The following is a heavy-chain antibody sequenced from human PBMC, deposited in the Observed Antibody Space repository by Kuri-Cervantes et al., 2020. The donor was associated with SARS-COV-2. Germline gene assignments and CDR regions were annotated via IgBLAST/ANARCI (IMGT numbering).Heavy chain of an antibody. Sequence: GGSLRLSCAASGFTVSTSSLSWVRQAPGKGLEFISVIYSGGSTYYADSVKVRFTISRDKSKNTVYLQMNTLRVEDTAVYYCTRRYPRRDGLDVWGQGTTVTVSS. CDR1: GFTVSTSS. CDR2: IYSGGST. J-gene: IGHJ6*02. D-gene: IGHD3-9*01. V-gene: IGHV3-53*01. CDR3: TRRYPRRDGLDV.